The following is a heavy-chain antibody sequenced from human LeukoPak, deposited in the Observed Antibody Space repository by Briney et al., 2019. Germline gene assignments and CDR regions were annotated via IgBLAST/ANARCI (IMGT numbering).Heavy chain of an antibody. CDR3: ARDLGVVTAPGSSMDV. J-gene: IGHJ6*02. V-gene: IGHV1-69*04. D-gene: IGHD2-21*02. CDR1: GGTFSSYA. Sequence: SVKVSCTASGGTFSSYAISWVRQAPGQGLEWMGRIIPILGIANYAQKFQGRVTITADKSTSTAYMELSSLRAEDTAVYYCARDLGVVTAPGSSMDVWGQGTTVTVSS. CDR2: IIPILGIA.